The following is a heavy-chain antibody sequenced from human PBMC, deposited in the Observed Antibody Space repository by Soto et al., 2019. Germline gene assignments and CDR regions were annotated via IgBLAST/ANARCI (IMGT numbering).Heavy chain of an antibody. CDR2: IYYIGST. CDR3: ASYSYGYSYFFDY. D-gene: IGHD5-18*01. Sequence: SETLSLTCTVSGGSISGSSYYWGWIRQPPGKGLEWIGTIYYIGSTYYNPSLKSRVTISVDTSTNQFSLKLSSVTAADTAVYYCASYSYGYSYFFDYWGQGTLVTVSS. V-gene: IGHV4-39*01. J-gene: IGHJ4*02. CDR1: GGSISGSSYY.